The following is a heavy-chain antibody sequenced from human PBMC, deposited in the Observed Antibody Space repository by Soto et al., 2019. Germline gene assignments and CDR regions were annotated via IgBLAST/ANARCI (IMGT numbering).Heavy chain of an antibody. CDR3: ARDYNALDY. D-gene: IGHD3-10*01. J-gene: IGHJ4*02. Sequence: LRLSCAASGFTFSSYAMHWVRQAPGKGLEWVAVISYDGSNKYYADSVKGRFTISRDNSKNTLYLQMNSLRAEDTAVYYCARDYNALDYWGQGTLVTVSS. V-gene: IGHV3-30-3*01. CDR1: GFTFSSYA. CDR2: ISYDGSNK.